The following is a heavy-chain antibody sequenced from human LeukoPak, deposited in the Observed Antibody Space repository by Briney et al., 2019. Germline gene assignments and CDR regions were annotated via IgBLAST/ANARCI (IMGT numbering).Heavy chain of an antibody. CDR3: ATDWLVGATYAFDI. CDR1: GYTLTELS. D-gene: IGHD1-26*01. CDR2: FDPEDGET. J-gene: IGHJ3*02. V-gene: IGHV1-24*01. Sequence: ASVKVSCKVSGYTLTELSMHWVRQAPGKGLEWMGGFDPEDGETIYAQKFQGRVTMTEDTSTDTAYMELSSLRSEDAAVYYCATDWLVGATYAFDIWGQGTMVTVSS.